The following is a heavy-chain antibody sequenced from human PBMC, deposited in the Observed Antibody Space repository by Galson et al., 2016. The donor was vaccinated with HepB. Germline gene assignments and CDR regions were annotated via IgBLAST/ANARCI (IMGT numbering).Heavy chain of an antibody. Sequence: TLSLTCTVSGGSITSGTKYWTWIRQPAGKGLEWIGGISTSGTTNYNPALRSRVTISVDTSKTQLSLKLRSVTASDTAMYYCATMPDSWDQGTLVTLSS. J-gene: IGHJ4*02. CDR2: ISTSGTT. CDR3: ATMPDS. V-gene: IGHV4-61*02. CDR1: GGSITSGTKY. D-gene: IGHD2-2*01.